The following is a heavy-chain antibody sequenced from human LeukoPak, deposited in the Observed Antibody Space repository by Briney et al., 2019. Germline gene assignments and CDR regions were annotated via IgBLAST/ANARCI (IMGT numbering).Heavy chain of an antibody. J-gene: IGHJ5*02. V-gene: IGHV1-69*05. Sequence: SSVKVSCKASGGTFSSYAISWVRQAPGQGLEWMGGIIPIFGTANYAQKFQGRVTLTTDESTSTAYMELSSLRSEDTAVYYCVRDWYYYDSSGYYSNWFDPWGQGTLVTVSS. CDR3: VRDWYYYDSSGYYSNWFDP. CDR2: IIPIFGTA. CDR1: GGTFSSYA. D-gene: IGHD3-22*01.